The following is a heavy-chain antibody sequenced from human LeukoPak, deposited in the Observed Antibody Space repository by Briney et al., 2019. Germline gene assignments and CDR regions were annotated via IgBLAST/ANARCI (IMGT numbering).Heavy chain of an antibody. CDR3: ARDSITMVRGVIINNWFDP. J-gene: IGHJ5*02. CDR2: IYYSGST. CDR1: GGSISSSSYY. V-gene: IGHV4-39*01. Sequence: PSETLSLTCTVSGGSISSSSYYWGWIRQPPGKGLEWIRSIYYSGSTYYNPSLKSRVTISVDTSKNQFSLKLSSVTAADTAVYYCARDSITMVRGVIINNWFDPWGQGTLVTVSS. D-gene: IGHD3-10*01.